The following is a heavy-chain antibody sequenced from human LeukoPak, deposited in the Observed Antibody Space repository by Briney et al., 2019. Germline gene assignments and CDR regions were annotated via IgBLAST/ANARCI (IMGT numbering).Heavy chain of an antibody. Sequence: GGSLRLSCAASAFTFSTYGMHWVRQAPGKGLEWVAFIRYDGVNKYYADSVKGRFTISRDNSKNTLYLEMNSLKTEDTAVYYCARGLVIPMTGWGPWELPPAGHDYWGQGTLVTVSS. V-gene: IGHV3-30*02. CDR2: IRYDGVNK. J-gene: IGHJ4*02. CDR1: AFTFSTYG. D-gene: IGHD1-26*01. CDR3: ARGLVIPMTGWGPWELPPAGHDY.